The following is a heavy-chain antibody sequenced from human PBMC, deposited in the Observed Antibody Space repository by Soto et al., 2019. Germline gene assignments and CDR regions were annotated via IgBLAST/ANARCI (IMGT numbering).Heavy chain of an antibody. CDR3: AREGGYRDAFDI. J-gene: IGHJ3*02. CDR1: GGTFSSYT. V-gene: IGHV1-69*08. D-gene: IGHD5-12*01. CDR2: IIPILGIA. Sequence: QVQLAQSGAEVTKPGSSVKVSCKASGGTFSSYTISWVRQAPGQGLEWMGRIIPILGIANYAQKFQGRVTITADKSTSTAYMELSSLRSEDTAVYYCAREGGYRDAFDIWGQGTMVTVSS.